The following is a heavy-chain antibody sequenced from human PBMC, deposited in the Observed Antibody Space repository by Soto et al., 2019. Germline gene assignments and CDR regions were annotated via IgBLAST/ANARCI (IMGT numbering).Heavy chain of an antibody. J-gene: IGHJ3*02. Sequence: QVQLQESGPGLVKPSEILSLTCTVSGGSISSYYWNWIRQPPGKGLGWIGYIYTGSTNYNPSLKRRVTISVDTSKNHFSLKLSSVTAADTAMYYCARNHAFDIWGQGIMVTVSS. CDR1: GGSISSYY. CDR3: ARNHAFDI. CDR2: IYTGST. V-gene: IGHV4-59*01.